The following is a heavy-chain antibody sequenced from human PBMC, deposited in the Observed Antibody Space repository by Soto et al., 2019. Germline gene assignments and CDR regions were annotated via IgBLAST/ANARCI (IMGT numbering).Heavy chain of an antibody. J-gene: IGHJ4*02. D-gene: IGHD4-17*01. V-gene: IGHV3-9*01. CDR3: AKLSHAEPELGTVTTPFFDY. Sequence: GGSLRLSCAASGFTFDDYAMHWVRQAPGKGLEWVSGISWNSGSIGYADSVKGRYTISRDNAKNSLYLQMNSLRAEDTALYYCAKLSHAEPELGTVTTPFFDYWGQGTLVTVSS. CDR2: ISWNSGSI. CDR1: GFTFDDYA.